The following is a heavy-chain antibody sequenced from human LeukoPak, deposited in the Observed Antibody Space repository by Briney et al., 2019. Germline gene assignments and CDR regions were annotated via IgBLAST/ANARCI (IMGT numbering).Heavy chain of an antibody. V-gene: IGHV2-5*01. D-gene: IGHD6-6*01. CDR1: GFSLSTSGVG. Sequence: SGPTLVNPTQTLTLTCTFSGFSLSTSGVGVGWIRQPPGKALEWLALIYWNDDKRYSPSLKSRLTITKDTSKNQVVLTMTNMDPVDTATYYCARNRIAARRGHFDYWGQGTLVTVSS. CDR3: ARNRIAARRGHFDY. J-gene: IGHJ4*02. CDR2: IYWNDDK.